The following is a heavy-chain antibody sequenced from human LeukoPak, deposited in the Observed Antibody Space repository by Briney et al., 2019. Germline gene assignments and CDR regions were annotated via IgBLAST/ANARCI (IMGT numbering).Heavy chain of an antibody. CDR1: GFTFSSYG. J-gene: IGHJ4*02. V-gene: IGHV3-33*01. CDR3: ARDRGDFYYFDY. CDR2: IWYDGSSK. D-gene: IGHD3/OR15-3a*01. Sequence: GGSLRLSCAASGFTFSSYGMHWVRQAPGKGLEWVAFIWYDGSSKYYADSVKGRFTVSRDNSKNTLYLQMNSLRAEDTTVYYCARDRGDFYYFDYWGQGTLVSVSS.